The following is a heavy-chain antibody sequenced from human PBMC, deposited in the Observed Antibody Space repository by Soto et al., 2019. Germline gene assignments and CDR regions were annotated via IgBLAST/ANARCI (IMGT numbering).Heavy chain of an antibody. V-gene: IGHV4-30-2*01. J-gene: IGHJ4*02. CDR1: GFSISSGGYS. CDR2: IYHSGST. Sequence: SETLSLTCAVSGFSISSGGYSWSWIRQPPGKGLEWIGYIYHSGSTYYNPSLKSRVTISVDRSKNQFPLKLSSVTAADTAVYYCARASTTVTTLDYWGQGTLVTVAS. D-gene: IGHD4-17*01. CDR3: ARASTTVTTLDY.